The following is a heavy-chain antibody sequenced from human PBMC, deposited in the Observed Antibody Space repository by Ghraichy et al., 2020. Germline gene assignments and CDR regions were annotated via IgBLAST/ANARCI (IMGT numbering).Heavy chain of an antibody. J-gene: IGHJ3*02. V-gene: IGHV3-15*01. CDR1: GFTFSNAW. CDR2: IKSKTDGGTT. Sequence: GESLNISCAASGFTFSNAWMSWVRQAPGKGLEWVGRIKSKTDGGTTDYAAPVKGRFTISRDDSKNTLYLQMNSLKTEDTAVYYCTTGGWLVTDAFDIWGQGTMVTVAS. D-gene: IGHD6-19*01. CDR3: TTGGWLVTDAFDI.